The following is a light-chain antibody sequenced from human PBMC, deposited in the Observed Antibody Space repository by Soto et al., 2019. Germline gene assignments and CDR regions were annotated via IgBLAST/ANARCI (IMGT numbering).Light chain of an antibody. CDR2: EVV. CDR1: RNDIGAYEF. J-gene: IGLJ1*01. CDR3: KSYAGSNTYV. Sequence: QSALTQPPSASGSPGQSVTISCTGTRNDIGAYEFVSWYQHHPGKAPKLIICEVVQRPSGVPDRFSGSKSGNTASLTVSGLQAADEADYYCKSYAGSNTYVFGTGTKVTVL. V-gene: IGLV2-8*01.